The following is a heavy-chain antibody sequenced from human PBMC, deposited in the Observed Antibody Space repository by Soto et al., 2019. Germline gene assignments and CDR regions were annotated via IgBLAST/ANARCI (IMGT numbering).Heavy chain of an antibody. CDR1: GYRVTIYC. Sequence: PGESLKISCQGSGYRVTIYCINLVGQRHGKGLEWMGRINPSDSYTNYSPSLQGHVTISADNSIGTAYLKWSSLKASDTAMYYCARLRVVVTAIPFGAFDIWGQGTMVTVSS. V-gene: IGHV5-10-1*01. CDR3: ARLRVVVTAIPFGAFDI. J-gene: IGHJ3*02. D-gene: IGHD2-21*02. CDR2: INPSDSYT.